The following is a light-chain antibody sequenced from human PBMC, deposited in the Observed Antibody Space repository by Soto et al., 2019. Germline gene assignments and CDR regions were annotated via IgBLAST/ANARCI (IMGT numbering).Light chain of an antibody. V-gene: IGKV3-15*01. CDR3: QQYNKWPLT. J-gene: IGKJ1*01. CDR1: QSVSSN. Sequence: EIMMTQSPGTLSASPGERATLSCRASQSVSSNLAWYQHKPGQAPRLLIYAVSTRATGIPARFSGSGSGTEFPLPISSLQSDDFAVDYCQQYNKWPLTFGQGTKVEIK. CDR2: AVS.